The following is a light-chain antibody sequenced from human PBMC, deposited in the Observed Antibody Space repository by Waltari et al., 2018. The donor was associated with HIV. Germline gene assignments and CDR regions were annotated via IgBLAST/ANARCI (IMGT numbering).Light chain of an antibody. V-gene: IGLV1-51*01. CDR3: GTWASSLSAV. CDR2: DNN. Sequence: QSVLTQPPSVSAAPGQTVTISCSGSSSNIGSHSVSWYQQLPGTAPKLLIYDNNKRPSGIPDRFSGSKSGTSATVGITGLQTGDEADYYCGTWASSLSAVFGGGTKLTVL. CDR1: SSNIGSHS. J-gene: IGLJ3*02.